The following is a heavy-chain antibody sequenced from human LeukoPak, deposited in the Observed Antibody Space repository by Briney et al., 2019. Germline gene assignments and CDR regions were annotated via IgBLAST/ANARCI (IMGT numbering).Heavy chain of an antibody. V-gene: IGHV1-18*01. CDR2: ISAYNGNT. CDR1: GYTFTSYG. D-gene: IGHD6-13*01. J-gene: IGHJ1*01. CDR3: ARDRIAAARIKYFQH. Sequence: ASVKVSCKASGYTFTSYGISWVRQAPGQGLEWMGWISAYNGNTNYAQKPQGRVTMTTDTSTSTAYMELRSLRSDDTAVYYCARDRIAAARIKYFQHWGQGTLVTVSS.